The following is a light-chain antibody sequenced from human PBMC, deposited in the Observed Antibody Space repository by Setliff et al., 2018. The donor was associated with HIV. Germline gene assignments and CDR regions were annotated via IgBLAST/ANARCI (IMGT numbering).Light chain of an antibody. J-gene: IGLJ1*01. Sequence: QSVLTQPPSVSGAPGQRVTISCTGSSSNIGADYDVHWYQQLPGTAPKLLIYGNINRPSAVPDRFSGCKSGTSASLAITGLQAEDEADYYCQSYDRGLSGSYVFGTGTKVTVL. CDR1: SSNIGADYD. CDR2: GNI. V-gene: IGLV1-40*01. CDR3: QSYDRGLSGSYV.